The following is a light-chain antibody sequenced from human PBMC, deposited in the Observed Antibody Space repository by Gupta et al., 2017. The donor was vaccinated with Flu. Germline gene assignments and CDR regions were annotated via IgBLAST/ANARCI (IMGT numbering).Light chain of an antibody. Sequence: VFTQSPATRPLSPGDRATLPCRASQSVSSYLAWYHQRPGQAPRPLIYDASNRATGIPARFSGSGSGTDCTLTICSIEPEDVGVYSCKQRRNWPFTFGPGTTVDIK. CDR2: DAS. V-gene: IGKV3-11*01. CDR3: KQRRNWPFT. J-gene: IGKJ3*01. CDR1: QSVSSY.